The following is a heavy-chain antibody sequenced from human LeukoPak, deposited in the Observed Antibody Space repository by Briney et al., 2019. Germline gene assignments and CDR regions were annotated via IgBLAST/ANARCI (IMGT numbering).Heavy chain of an antibody. CDR1: GFTFSYDG. D-gene: IGHD6-19*01. CDR2: IRYDGNNK. V-gene: IGHV3-30*02. Sequence: GGSLRLSCAASGFTFSYDGMHWVRQAPGKGLEWVAFIRYDGNNKYYAESVKGRFTISRDNSKNTLYLQMNSLRAEDTAVYYCARVSSGEQWLAFDYWGQGTLVTVFS. J-gene: IGHJ4*02. CDR3: ARVSSGEQWLAFDY.